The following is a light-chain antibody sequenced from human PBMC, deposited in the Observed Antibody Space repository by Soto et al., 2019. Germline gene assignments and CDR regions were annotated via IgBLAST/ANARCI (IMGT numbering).Light chain of an antibody. J-gene: IGLJ2*01. Sequence: QSALTQPASVSGSPGQSITISCTGTSSDIGAYNYVSWYRQHPGKAPKLMIYDVNIRPSGVSNRFSGSKSGNTASLTISGLQAEDEADYYCTSWTTSTTMIFGGGTKVTV. CDR2: DVN. CDR1: SSDIGAYNY. V-gene: IGLV2-14*03. CDR3: TSWTTSTTMI.